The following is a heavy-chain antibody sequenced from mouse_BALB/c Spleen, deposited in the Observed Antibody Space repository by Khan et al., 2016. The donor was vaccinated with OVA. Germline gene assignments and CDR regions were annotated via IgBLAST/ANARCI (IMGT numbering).Heavy chain of an antibody. J-gene: IGHJ3*01. CDR1: GFNIRDYY. V-gene: IGHV14-1*02. D-gene: IGHD2-1*01. Sequence: VQLKQSGAELVRPGALVKLSCKASGFNIRDYYMHWVKQRPDQGLELIGWIDPENGHTIYDPKFQGKASITADTSSNTAYLQIRRLTSEDTAVYYCARRGYGNYWFAYWGQGTLVTVSA. CDR3: ARRGYGNYWFAY. CDR2: IDPENGHT.